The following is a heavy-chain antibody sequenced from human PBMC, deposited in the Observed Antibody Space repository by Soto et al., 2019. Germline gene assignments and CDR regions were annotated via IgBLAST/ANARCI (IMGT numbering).Heavy chain of an antibody. CDR3: ARGPTVVIDYYFDH. Sequence: EVQLVDSGGDLVQPGGSLRLSCVASGFTFSAYEMNWVRQAPGKGLEWVSYISSSGDTIYYADSVRCRFTISRDNAKNLLYLQMNSLRAEDTAVYYCARGPTVVIDYYFDHCGQGTLVTVSS. J-gene: IGHJ4*02. CDR1: GFTFSAYE. CDR2: ISSSGDTI. D-gene: IGHD4-17*01. V-gene: IGHV3-48*03.